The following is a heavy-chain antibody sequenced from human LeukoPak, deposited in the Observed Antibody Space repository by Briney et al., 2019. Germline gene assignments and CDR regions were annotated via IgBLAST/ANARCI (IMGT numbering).Heavy chain of an antibody. J-gene: IGHJ4*02. V-gene: IGHV3-23*01. Sequence: GGSLRLSCAASGFTFSSYAISWVRQAPGKGLEWVSAIRGSGGSTYYADSVKGRFTISRDNSKNTLYLQMNSLRAEDTAVYYCAAFMVRGVIVEDYWGQGTLVTVSS. CDR3: AAFMVRGVIVEDY. CDR2: IRGSGGST. D-gene: IGHD3-10*01. CDR1: GFTFSSYA.